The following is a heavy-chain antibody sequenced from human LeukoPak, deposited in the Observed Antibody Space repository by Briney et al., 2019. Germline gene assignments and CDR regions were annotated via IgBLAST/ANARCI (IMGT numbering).Heavy chain of an antibody. CDR2: FGGGGPT. CDR1: GFTFSSYG. Sequence: GGSLRLSCVASGFTFSSYGMSWVRQAPGKGLEWVSGFGGGGPTYYADSVKGRFTISRDNSLYLQMNSLRADDTAVYYCAKDRRQLANFDYRGQGTLVTVSS. D-gene: IGHD6-13*01. V-gene: IGHV3-23*01. J-gene: IGHJ4*02. CDR3: AKDRRQLANFDY.